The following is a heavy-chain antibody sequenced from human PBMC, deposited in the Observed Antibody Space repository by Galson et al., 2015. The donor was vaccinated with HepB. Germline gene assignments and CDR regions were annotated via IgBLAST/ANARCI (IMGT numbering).Heavy chain of an antibody. Sequence: SLRLSCAASGFTFSNAWMIWVRQAPGKGLEWVAMIWYDGSIKYYKDSVRGRVTVSRDNSRNTVYLQMSGLRAEDTAVYYCARDFGFGLDYWGQGTLVTVSS. D-gene: IGHD3-10*01. J-gene: IGHJ4*02. V-gene: IGHV3-33*08. CDR1: GFTFSNAW. CDR3: ARDFGFGLDY. CDR2: IWYDGSIK.